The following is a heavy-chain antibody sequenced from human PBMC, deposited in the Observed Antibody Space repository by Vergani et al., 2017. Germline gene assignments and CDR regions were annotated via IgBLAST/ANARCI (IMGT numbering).Heavy chain of an antibody. CDR1: GFTFIMHA. CDR2: LSASDRRT. CDR3: AKVGRSEGAGTFGAFDI. J-gene: IGHJ3*02. V-gene: IGHV3-23*01. D-gene: IGHD6-19*01. Sequence: EVQLLESGGDLVQPGGSLRLSCAASGFTFIMHAMSWVRQAPGKGLEWVSTLSASDRRTHYATSVKGRFTISRDISKNTLFLHMNSLRPEDTAVYYCAKVGRSEGAGTFGAFDIGGQGTMVTVSS.